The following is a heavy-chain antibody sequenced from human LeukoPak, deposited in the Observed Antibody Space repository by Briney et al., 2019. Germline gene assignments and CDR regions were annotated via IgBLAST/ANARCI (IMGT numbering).Heavy chain of an antibody. CDR1: GGSFSGYY. CDR3: ARDIYYYGSGSYTGDY. Sequence: SETLSLTCAVYGGSFSGYYWSWIRQPPGKGLEWIGEINHSGSTYYNPSLKSRVTISVDTSKNQFSLKLSSVTAADTAVYYCARDIYYYGSGSYTGDYWGQGTLVTVSS. D-gene: IGHD3-10*01. J-gene: IGHJ4*02. V-gene: IGHV4-34*01. CDR2: INHSGST.